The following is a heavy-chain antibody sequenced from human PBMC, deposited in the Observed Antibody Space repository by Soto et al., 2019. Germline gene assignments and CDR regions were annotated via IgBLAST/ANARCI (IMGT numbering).Heavy chain of an antibody. V-gene: IGHV4-4*02. D-gene: IGHD4-17*01. CDR1: GGSITSSVL. J-gene: IGHJ4*02. CDR3: AGARDYDY. CDR2: IAHDGHT. Sequence: SETLPLTCDVSGGSITSSVLWTCVRQFPGRGLEWIGEIAHDGHTNYNPSLSGRVTMSVDLSNSQFYLNVASVNAADTAVYFCAGARDYDYWGKGPRVTVSS.